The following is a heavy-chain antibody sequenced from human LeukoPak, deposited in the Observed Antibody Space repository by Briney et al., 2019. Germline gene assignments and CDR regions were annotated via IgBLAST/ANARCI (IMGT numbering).Heavy chain of an antibody. V-gene: IGHV1-46*01. J-gene: IGHJ4*02. D-gene: IGHD3-22*01. CDR2: INPSGGST. CDR1: GYTFSSYY. CDR3: ARDSYYYDSSGSPGY. Sequence: ASVKLSCKASGYTFSSYYMHWVRQAPGQGLEWMGIINPSGGSTSYAQKFQGRVTMTRDTSTSTVYMELSSLRSEDTAVYYCARDSYYYDSSGSPGYWGQGTLATVSS.